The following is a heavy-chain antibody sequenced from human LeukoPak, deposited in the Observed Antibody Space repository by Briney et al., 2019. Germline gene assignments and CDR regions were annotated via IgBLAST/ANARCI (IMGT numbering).Heavy chain of an antibody. CDR1: GYTFTSYA. V-gene: IGHV1-3*01. Sequence: ASVKVSCKASGYTFTSYAMHWVRQAPGQRLEWMGWINAGNGNTKYSQKFQGRVTITRDTSASTAYMELSSLRAEDTAVYYCAKGSGSSCYSPCDYWGQGILVTVSS. J-gene: IGHJ4*02. CDR2: INAGNGNT. CDR3: AKGSGSSCYSPCDY. D-gene: IGHD2-15*01.